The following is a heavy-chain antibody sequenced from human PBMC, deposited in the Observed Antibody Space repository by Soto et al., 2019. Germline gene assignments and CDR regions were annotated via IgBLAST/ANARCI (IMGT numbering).Heavy chain of an antibody. V-gene: IGHV4-38-2*01. Sequence: ASETLSLTCGVSGYSITSGFYWGWVRQSSGKGLEWIGSISYSAKTFYNPSLASRLSIAVDTSMNQFSLRLTSVTAADTALYYCTRAAGAPWVRFDYWGQGTMVTVSS. D-gene: IGHD3-22*01. CDR1: GYSITSGFY. CDR2: ISYSAKT. CDR3: TRAAGAPWVRFDY. J-gene: IGHJ4*02.